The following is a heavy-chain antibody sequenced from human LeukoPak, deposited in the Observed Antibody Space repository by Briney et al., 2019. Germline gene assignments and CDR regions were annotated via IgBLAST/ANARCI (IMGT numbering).Heavy chain of an antibody. D-gene: IGHD3-10*01. CDR1: GGSVSSGGYY. J-gene: IGHJ4*02. CDR2: IYYSGSI. Sequence: SQTQSLTCTVSGGSVSSGGYYWSWIRQHPGKGLEWIGYIYYSGSIYYNPSLKSRLTISVDTSKNQFSLKLSSVTAADTAVYYCARAFSVVRGVHDYFDYWGQGTLVTVSP. V-gene: IGHV4-31*03. CDR3: ARAFSVVRGVHDYFDY.